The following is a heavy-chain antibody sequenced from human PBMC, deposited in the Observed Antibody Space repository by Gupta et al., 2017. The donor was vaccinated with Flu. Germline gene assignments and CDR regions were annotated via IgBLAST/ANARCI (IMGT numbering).Heavy chain of an antibody. CDR1: GSPFTGHH. J-gene: IGHJ4*02. CDR3: ARTWIQEWTPDFDY. CDR2: INPNSGGT. Sequence: QVQLVQSGAEVKKPGASVKVSCKASGSPFTGHHIHWVRQAPGQGLEWMGRINPNSGGTIYAQKFQGRVTMTRDTSFNTAYMELGSLKFDDSAMYYCARTWIQEWTPDFDYWGQGTLVTVSS. D-gene: IGHD5-18*01. V-gene: IGHV1-2*02.